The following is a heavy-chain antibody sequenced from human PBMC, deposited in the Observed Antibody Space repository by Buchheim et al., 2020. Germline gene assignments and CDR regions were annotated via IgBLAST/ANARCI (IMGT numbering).Heavy chain of an antibody. Sequence: EIQVVEAGGDLVQPGGSLTLSCATSGLSFSSHWMSWVRQAPGKGLEWLANIKQDGSEKYYVDSVKDRFTISRDNARNSLSPQMTSLRVEDTAVYYYGVQGNYWGQGTL. V-gene: IGHV3-7*01. J-gene: IGHJ4*02. CDR3: GVQGNY. D-gene: IGHD3-10*01. CDR2: IKQDGSEK. CDR1: GLSFSSHW.